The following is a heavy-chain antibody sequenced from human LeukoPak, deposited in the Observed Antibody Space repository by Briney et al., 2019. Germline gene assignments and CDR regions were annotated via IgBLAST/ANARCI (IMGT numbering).Heavy chain of an antibody. D-gene: IGHD3-9*01. J-gene: IGHJ5*02. CDR3: ARHGRGRYFDWLLYRTWFDP. CDR1: DGSFSGYY. CDR2: INHSGST. Sequence: SETLSLTCAVYDGSFSGYYWSWIRQPPGKGLEWIGEINHSGSTNYNPSLKSRVTISVDTSKNQFSLKLSSVTAADTAVYYCARHGRGRYFDWLLYRTWFDPWGQGTLVTVSS. V-gene: IGHV4-34*01.